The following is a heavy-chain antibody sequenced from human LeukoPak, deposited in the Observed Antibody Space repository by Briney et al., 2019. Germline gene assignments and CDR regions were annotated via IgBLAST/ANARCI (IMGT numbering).Heavy chain of an antibody. V-gene: IGHV3-30-3*01. D-gene: IGHD6-6*01. Sequence: GGSLRLSCAASGFTFSSYAMHWVRQAPGKGLEWVAVISYDGSNKYYADSVKGRFTISRDNAKNSLYLQMNSLRAEDTAVYYCAREGQLAYFDYWGQGTLVTVSS. CDR3: AREGQLAYFDY. J-gene: IGHJ4*02. CDR1: GFTFSSYA. CDR2: ISYDGSNK.